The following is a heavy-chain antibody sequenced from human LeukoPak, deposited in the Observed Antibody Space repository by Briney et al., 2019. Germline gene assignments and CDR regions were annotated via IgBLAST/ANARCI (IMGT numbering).Heavy chain of an antibody. Sequence: GGSLRLSCAASGFTFSSYWMHWVRQAPGKGLVWVSRIHSDGSITSYADSVKGRFTISRDNSKNTLYLQMNSLRAEDTAVYYCAKDFWSGYYSGYFDYWGQGTLVTVSS. CDR3: AKDFWSGYYSGYFDY. CDR2: IHSDGSIT. CDR1: GFTFSSYW. D-gene: IGHD3-3*01. V-gene: IGHV3-74*01. J-gene: IGHJ4*02.